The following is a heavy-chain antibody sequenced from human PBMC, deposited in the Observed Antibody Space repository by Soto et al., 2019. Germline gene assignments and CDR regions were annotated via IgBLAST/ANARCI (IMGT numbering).Heavy chain of an antibody. CDR2: LLFDGTND. D-gene: IGHD3-3*01. CDR1: GFTFSSHA. CDR3: ARGPEWFSLWHLDH. J-gene: IGHJ4*02. V-gene: IGHV3-30*09. Sequence: QVQLVESGGGVVQPGGSLRLSCAASGFTFSSHAMHWVRQAPGRGLEWLAGLLFDGTNDFYADTVTGRAAVSRDNSKNTLYLQLEKLRPEDTAVYYCARGPEWFSLWHLDHWGLGTLVTVSS.